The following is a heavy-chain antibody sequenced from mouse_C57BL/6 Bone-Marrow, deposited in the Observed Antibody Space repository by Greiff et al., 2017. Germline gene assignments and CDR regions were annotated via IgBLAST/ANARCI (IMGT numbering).Heavy chain of an antibody. J-gene: IGHJ2*01. CDR2: ISYDGSN. CDR1: GYSITSGYY. V-gene: IGHV3-6*01. D-gene: IGHD1-2*01. CDR3: ARGLLDFDY. Sequence: EVQLVESGPGLVKPSQSLSLTCSVTGYSITSGYYWNWIRQFPGNKLEWMGYISYDGSNNYNPSLKNRISITRDTSKNQFFLKLNSVTTEYTATYYCARGLLDFDYWCQGTTLTVSS.